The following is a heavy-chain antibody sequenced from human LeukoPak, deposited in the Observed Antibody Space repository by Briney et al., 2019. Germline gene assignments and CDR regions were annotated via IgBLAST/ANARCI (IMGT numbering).Heavy chain of an antibody. CDR3: AKDLGPGCSSTSCYRVDTAMALDY. V-gene: IGHV3-23*01. CDR2: ISGSGGST. D-gene: IGHD2-2*01. J-gene: IGHJ4*02. CDR1: GFTFSSYA. Sequence: GGSLRLTCAASGFTFSSYAMSWVRQAPGKGLEWVSAISGSGGSTYYADSVKGRFTISRDNSKNTLYLQMNSLRAEDTAVYYCAKDLGPGCSSTSCYRVDTAMALDYWGQGTLVTVSS.